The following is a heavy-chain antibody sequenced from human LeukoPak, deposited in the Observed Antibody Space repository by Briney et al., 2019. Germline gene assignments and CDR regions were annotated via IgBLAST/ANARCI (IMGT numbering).Heavy chain of an antibody. CDR1: GGSFSNYY. CDR2: INHSGST. V-gene: IGHV4-34*01. CDR3: ARHVCSGGSCYRPSYYYYMDV. Sequence: SETLSLTCAVYGGSFSNYYWSWIRQPPGKGLEWIGEINHSGSTNYNPSLKSRVTISVDTSKNQFSLKLRSVTAADTAVYYCARHVCSGGSCYRPSYYYYMDVWGKGTTVTISS. D-gene: IGHD2-15*01. J-gene: IGHJ6*03.